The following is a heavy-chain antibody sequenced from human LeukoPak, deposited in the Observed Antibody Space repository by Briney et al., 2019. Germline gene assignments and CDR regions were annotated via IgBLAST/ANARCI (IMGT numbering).Heavy chain of an antibody. J-gene: IGHJ4*02. Sequence: GESLKISCKGSGYTFTSYWIAWVRQMPGKGLEWMGILYPGDSDTRYSPSFEGRVTISADKSISTAYLQWSSLKASDTAMYYCARLGSSSWPYYFHYWGQGTLVTVSS. D-gene: IGHD6-13*01. CDR2: LYPGDSDT. CDR3: ARLGSSSWPYYFHY. CDR1: GYTFTSYW. V-gene: IGHV5-51*01.